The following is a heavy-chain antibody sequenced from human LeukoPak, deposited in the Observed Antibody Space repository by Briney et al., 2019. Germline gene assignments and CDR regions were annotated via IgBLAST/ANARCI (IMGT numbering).Heavy chain of an antibody. CDR1: GGSFSRYY. CDR2: IYYSGST. J-gene: IGHJ3*02. CDR3: ARGVDAFDI. Sequence: PSETLSLLCTVSGGSFSRYYGSWIRQPPGKGLEWIGYIYYSGSTNYNPSLTSRVTISVDTPKNQFSLTLSSVTAADTAVYYCARGVDAFDIWGQGTMVTVSS. V-gene: IGHV4-59*01.